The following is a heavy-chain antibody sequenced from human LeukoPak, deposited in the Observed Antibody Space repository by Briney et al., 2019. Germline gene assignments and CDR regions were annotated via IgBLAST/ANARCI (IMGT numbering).Heavy chain of an antibody. CDR2: TSFDGSSQ. CDR3: AKGISIYSYFDN. J-gene: IGHJ4*02. CDR1: GFTFSRYA. Sequence: GGSLRLSCAASGFTFSRYAMHWVRRAPGKGLEWVALTSFDGSSQYYAVFVKGRFTISRDNSKNTLHLQMNSLRAEDTAVYYCAKGISIYSYFDNWGQGTLVTVSS. D-gene: IGHD3-16*02. V-gene: IGHV3-30-3*01.